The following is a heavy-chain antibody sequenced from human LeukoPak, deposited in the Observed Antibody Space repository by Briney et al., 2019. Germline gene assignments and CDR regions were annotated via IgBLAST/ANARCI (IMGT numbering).Heavy chain of an antibody. J-gene: IGHJ5*02. Sequence: SETLSLTCTVSGGSISSYYWSWIRQPPGKGLEWIGYIYYSGSTNYNPSLKSRVTIPVDTSKNQFSLKLSSVTAADTAVYYCARPSDYRGYNWSDPWGQGTLVTVSS. CDR3: ARPSDYRGYNWSDP. CDR1: GGSISSYY. V-gene: IGHV4-59*08. D-gene: IGHD4-11*01. CDR2: IYYSGST.